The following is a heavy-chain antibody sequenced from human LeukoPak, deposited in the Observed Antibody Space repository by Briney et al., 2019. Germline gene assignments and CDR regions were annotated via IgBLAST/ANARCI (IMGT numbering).Heavy chain of an antibody. D-gene: IGHD3-22*01. Sequence: PSETLSLTCTVSGGSISSYYWSWIRQPPGKGLEWIGYIYYSGSTNYNPSLKSRVTISVDTSKNQFSLKLSSVTAADTAVYYCARAFPDYYDSSGCFDYWGQGTLVTVSS. J-gene: IGHJ4*02. CDR1: GGSISSYY. V-gene: IGHV4-59*01. CDR3: ARAFPDYYDSSGCFDY. CDR2: IYYSGST.